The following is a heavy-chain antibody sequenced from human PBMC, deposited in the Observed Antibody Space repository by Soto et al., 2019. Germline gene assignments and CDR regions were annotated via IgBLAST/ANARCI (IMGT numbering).Heavy chain of an antibody. CDR2: IIPLFGTT. CDR3: ARGATHGSSWYFWFDP. D-gene: IGHD6-13*01. CDR1: GGTFSTYS. J-gene: IGHJ5*02. V-gene: IGHV1-69*01. Sequence: QMQLVQSGAEVRMPGSSVKVSCTASGGTFSTYSINWVRQAPGQGLEWLGGIIPLFGTTNYAQKFKGRVTITADESTSTAYMELSSLRADDAAVYYCARGATHGSSWYFWFDPWGQGNLVTVSS.